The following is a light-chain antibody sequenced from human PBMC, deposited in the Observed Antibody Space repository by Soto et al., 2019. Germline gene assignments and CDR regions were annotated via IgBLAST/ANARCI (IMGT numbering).Light chain of an antibody. J-gene: IGKJ4*01. V-gene: IGKV3D-15*01. CDR2: GAS. CDR1: QSVSSN. CDR3: QQYNNWPPA. Sequence: EIVMTQSPATLSVSPGERATLSCRASQSVSSNLAWYQQKPGQAPRLLIYGASIRATGISARFSGSGSGTEFTLTISSLQSEDYAVYYCQQYNNWPPAFGGVTKVEIK.